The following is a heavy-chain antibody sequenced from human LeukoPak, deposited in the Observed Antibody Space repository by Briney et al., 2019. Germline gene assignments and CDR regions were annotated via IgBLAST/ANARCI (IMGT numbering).Heavy chain of an antibody. Sequence: PGGSLRLSCVASGFTFSSGMHWVRQAPGKGLEWVAVISYDESYKSYADSVKGRFTISRDNSKNTLYLQMNSLRPEDTAVYYCAKDPETATFFDLWGQGTLVTVSS. CDR3: AKDPETATFFDL. CDR1: GFTFSSG. CDR2: ISYDESYK. J-gene: IGHJ4*02. D-gene: IGHD5-24*01. V-gene: IGHV3-30*18.